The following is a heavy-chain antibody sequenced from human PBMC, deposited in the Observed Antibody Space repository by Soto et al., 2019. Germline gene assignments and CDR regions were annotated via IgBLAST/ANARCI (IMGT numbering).Heavy chain of an antibody. CDR2: IKEDGSEK. CDR3: ARPRFRGMDV. D-gene: IGHD3-10*01. V-gene: IGHV3-7*03. Sequence: EVPLVESGGGLVQPGGSLRLSCVGSGFRISNYFMSWVRQAPGKGLEWVANIKEDGSEKYYVESVKGRFTISRDNAKNSLYLQVNSLRDEDTAVYYCARPRFRGMDVWGQGTTVTVSS. CDR1: GFRISNYF. J-gene: IGHJ6*02.